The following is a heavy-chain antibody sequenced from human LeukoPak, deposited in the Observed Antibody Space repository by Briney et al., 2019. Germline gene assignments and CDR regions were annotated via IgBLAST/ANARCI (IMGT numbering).Heavy chain of an antibody. D-gene: IGHD2-2*01. CDR1: GFTFSSYA. Sequence: GGSLRLSCAASGFTFSSYAMSWVRQAPGKGLEWVSAISGSGGSTYYADSVKGRFTISRDNAKNSLYLQMNSLRAEDTAVYYCARDFEYCSSTSCSHWGQGTLVTVSS. J-gene: IGHJ4*02. CDR2: ISGSGGST. CDR3: ARDFEYCSSTSCSH. V-gene: IGHV3-23*01.